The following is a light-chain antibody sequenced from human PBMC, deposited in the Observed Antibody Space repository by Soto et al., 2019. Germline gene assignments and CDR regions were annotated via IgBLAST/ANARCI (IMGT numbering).Light chain of an antibody. V-gene: IGLV1-47*01. CDR1: SSNIGSNY. Sequence: QSVLTQPASVSGTPGQRVTISCSGSSSNIGSNYVYWYQQLPGTAPKLLIYRNNQRPSGVPDRFSGSKSGTSASLAISGLRSEDEADYYCAAWDDSLSVNVFGTGTKVTVL. CDR3: AAWDDSLSVNV. CDR2: RNN. J-gene: IGLJ1*01.